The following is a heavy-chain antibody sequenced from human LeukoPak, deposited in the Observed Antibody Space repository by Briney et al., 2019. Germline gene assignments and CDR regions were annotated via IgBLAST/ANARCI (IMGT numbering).Heavy chain of an antibody. CDR3: AKERVYAFDI. CDR1: GFTFSSYG. J-gene: IGHJ3*02. V-gene: IGHV3-30*02. D-gene: IGHD6-13*01. CDR2: IRYDGSNK. Sequence: GGSLRLSCAASGFTFSSYGMHWVRQAPGKGLEWVAFIRYDGSNKYYADSVKGRFTISRDNSKNTLYLQMNSLRAEDTAVHYCAKERVYAFDIWGQGTMVTVSS.